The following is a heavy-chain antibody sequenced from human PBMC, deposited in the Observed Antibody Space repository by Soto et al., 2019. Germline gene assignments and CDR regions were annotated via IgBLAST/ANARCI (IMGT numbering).Heavy chain of an antibody. D-gene: IGHD3-10*01. CDR3: AREHSGSRSYPAPFDY. CDR2: INAGTGKT. V-gene: IGHV1-3*01. Sequence: QVQLVQSGTEVKKPGASVKVSCKASGYTFTSYTIHWVRQVPGQSLEWMGWINAGTGKTKYSQKFQGRVTITRDTSASTAYMELTSLRSEDTAVYYCAREHSGSRSYPAPFDYWGQGTLVTVSS. CDR1: GYTFTSYT. J-gene: IGHJ4*02.